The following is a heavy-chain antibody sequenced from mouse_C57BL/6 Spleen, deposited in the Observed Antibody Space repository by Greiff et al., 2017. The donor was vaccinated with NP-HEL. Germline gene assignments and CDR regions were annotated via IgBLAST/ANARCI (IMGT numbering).Heavy chain of an antibody. CDR1: GFTFSDFY. V-gene: IGHV7-1*01. CDR2: SRNKANDYTT. D-gene: IGHD1-1*01. CDR3: ARDAWYYGSLDY. Sequence: EVQLVESGGGLVQSGRSLRLSCATSGFTFSDFYMEWVRQAPGKGLEWIAASRNKANDYTTEYSASVKGRFIVSRDTSQSILYLQMNALRAEDTAIYYCARDAWYYGSLDYWGQGTSVTVSS. J-gene: IGHJ4*01.